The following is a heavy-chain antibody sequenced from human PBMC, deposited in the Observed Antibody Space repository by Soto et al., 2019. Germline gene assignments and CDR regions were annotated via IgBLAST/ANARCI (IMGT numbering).Heavy chain of an antibody. Sequence: TSETLSLTCTVSGGSISSYYWSWIRQPPGKGLEWIGYVHDSWGSHYNPSLKSRVAISLDTSKSQFSLKLSSVTAADTAVYYCARLTSSSWYFNYYGMDVWGQGTTVTVSS. D-gene: IGHD6-13*01. CDR2: VHDSWGS. CDR1: GGSISSYY. V-gene: IGHV4-59*08. J-gene: IGHJ6*02. CDR3: ARLTSSSWYFNYYGMDV.